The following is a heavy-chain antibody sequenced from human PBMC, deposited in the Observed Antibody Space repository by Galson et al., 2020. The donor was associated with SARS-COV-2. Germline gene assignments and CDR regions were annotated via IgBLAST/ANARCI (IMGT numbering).Heavy chain of an antibody. V-gene: IGHV3-48*03. CDR3: ATGDVWFES. CDR1: GLTFSNTE. D-gene: IGHD7-27*01. J-gene: IGHJ5*01. CDR2: ISMSGITI. Sequence: GGSLRLSCAASGLTFSNTEMNWVRQAPGKGLEWLSYISMSGITIYYADSVKGRFTISRDNAENSLYLQMNSLSADDTGIYYCATGDVWFESWGQGTLVTVSS.